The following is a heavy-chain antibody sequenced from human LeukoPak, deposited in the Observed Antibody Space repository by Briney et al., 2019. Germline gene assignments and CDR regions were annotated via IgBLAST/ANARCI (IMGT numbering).Heavy chain of an antibody. J-gene: IGHJ4*02. Sequence: AASVKVSCKGSGYTFTSYDINWVRQATGQELEWMGWMNPNSGNTGYAQKFQGRVTITRNTSISTAYMELCSLRSEDTAVYYCARGPGSRPSPLVHWGQGILVTVSS. D-gene: IGHD2-2*01. CDR2: MNPNSGNT. CDR1: GYTFTSYD. CDR3: ARGPGSRPSPLVH. V-gene: IGHV1-8*03.